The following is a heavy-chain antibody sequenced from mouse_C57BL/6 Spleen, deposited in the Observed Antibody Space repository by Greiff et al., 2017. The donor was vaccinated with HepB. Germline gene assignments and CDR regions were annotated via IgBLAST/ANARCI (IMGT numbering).Heavy chain of an antibody. CDR3: ARAHYYGNSLYYFDC. J-gene: IGHJ2*01. Sequence: VKLLESGPELVKPGASVKISCKASGYAFSSSWMNWVKQRPGKGLEWIGRIYPGDGDTNYNGKFKGKATLTADKSSSTAYMQLSSLTSEDSAVYYGARAHYYGNSLYYFDCWGQGTTLTVSS. V-gene: IGHV1-82*01. CDR2: IYPGDGDT. D-gene: IGHD1-1*01. CDR1: GYAFSSSW.